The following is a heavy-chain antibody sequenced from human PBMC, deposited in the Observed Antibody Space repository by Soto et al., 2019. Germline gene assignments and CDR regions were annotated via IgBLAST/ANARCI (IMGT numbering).Heavy chain of an antibody. CDR2: ISGSGGNT. D-gene: IGHD1-26*01. CDR3: AKDGASGSYPPYYYFGMDV. V-gene: IGHV3-23*01. Sequence: EVQLLESGGGLVQPGGSLRLSCAASGFTFSSYAMSWVRQAPGKGLEWVSTISGSGGNTYYADSVKGRFSISRDNSKNTLRLQMYSLRADDTAVYYCAKDGASGSYPPYYYFGMDVWGQGTTVTVSS. CDR1: GFTFSSYA. J-gene: IGHJ6*02.